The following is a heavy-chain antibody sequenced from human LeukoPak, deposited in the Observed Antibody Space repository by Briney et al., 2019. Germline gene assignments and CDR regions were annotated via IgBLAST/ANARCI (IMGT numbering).Heavy chain of an antibody. V-gene: IGHV3-30*18. CDR3: AKDLFHSSGSLPPDWFDP. Sequence: GRSLRLSCAASGFTFSSYGMHWVRQAPGKGLEWVAVISYDGSNKYYADSVKGRFTISRDNSKNTLYLQMNSLRAEDTAVYYCAKDLFHSSGSLPPDWFDPWGQGTLVTVSS. CDR1: GFTFSSYG. D-gene: IGHD3-10*01. J-gene: IGHJ5*02. CDR2: ISYDGSNK.